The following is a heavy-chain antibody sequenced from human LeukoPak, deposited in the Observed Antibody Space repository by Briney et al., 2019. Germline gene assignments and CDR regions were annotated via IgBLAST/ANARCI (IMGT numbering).Heavy chain of an antibody. V-gene: IGHV3-48*03. CDR1: GFTFSSYE. J-gene: IGHJ4*02. CDR2: ISSSGSTI. Sequence: GGSLRLSCAASGFTFSSYEMNWVRQAPRKGLEWVSYISSSGSTIYYADSVKGRFTISRDNAKNSLYLQMNSLKTEDTAVYYCTRTSTYYGAFDYWGQGTLVTVSS. CDR3: TRTSTYYGAFDY. D-gene: IGHD3-3*01.